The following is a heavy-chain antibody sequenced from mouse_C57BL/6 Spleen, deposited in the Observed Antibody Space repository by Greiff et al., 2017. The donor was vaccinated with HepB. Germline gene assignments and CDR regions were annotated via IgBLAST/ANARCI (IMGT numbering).Heavy chain of an antibody. D-gene: IGHD2-5*01. CDR1: GFTFSSYG. CDR3: ARHDYYSNFDY. J-gene: IGHJ2*01. Sequence: VQLKESGGDLVKPGGSLKLSCAASGFTFSSYGMSWVRQTPDKRLEWVATISSGGSYTYYPDSVKGRFTISRDNAKNTLYLQMSSLKSEDTAMYYCARHDYYSNFDYWGQGTTLTVSS. CDR2: ISSGGSYT. V-gene: IGHV5-6*01.